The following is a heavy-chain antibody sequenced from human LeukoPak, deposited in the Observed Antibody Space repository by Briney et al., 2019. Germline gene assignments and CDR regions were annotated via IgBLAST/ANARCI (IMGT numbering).Heavy chain of an antibody. CDR2: INPNSGGT. CDR3: ARGAPVDTVLSGGWFDP. CDR1: GYTFTGYY. Sequence: AASVQVSCKASGYTFTGYYMHWVRQAPGQGLEWMGWINPNSGGTNYAQKFQGWVTMTRDTSISTAYMELSRLRSDDTAVYYCARGAPVDTVLSGGWFDPWGQGTLVTVSS. V-gene: IGHV1-2*04. D-gene: IGHD5-18*01. J-gene: IGHJ5*02.